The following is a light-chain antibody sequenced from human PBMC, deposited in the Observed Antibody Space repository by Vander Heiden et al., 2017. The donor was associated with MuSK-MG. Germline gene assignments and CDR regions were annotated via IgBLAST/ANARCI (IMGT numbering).Light chain of an antibody. CDR2: GAS. J-gene: IGKJ5*01. V-gene: IGKV3-20*01. CDR3: QQYGTSLIT. CDR1: QSISSND. Sequence: EIVLTQSPGTLSLSPGERATLPCRASQSISSNDLAWYQQKPGQAPRLLIYGASTRATGFPDRFSGSGSGTDFTLTISRLEPEDFALYYCQQYGTSLITFGQGTRLEIK.